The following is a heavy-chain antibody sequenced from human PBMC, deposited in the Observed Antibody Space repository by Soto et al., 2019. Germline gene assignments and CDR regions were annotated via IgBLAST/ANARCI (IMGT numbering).Heavy chain of an antibody. Sequence: VQLVESGGGLVQPGGSLRLSCAASGFTFSTYWMHWVRQAPGKWLVWVSRIKSDGSSTTYADSVKGRFTISRDNAKNTLYLQMNSLRVEDTAVYYCARSDWFDPWGQGTLVTVSS. CDR1: GFTFSTYW. J-gene: IGHJ5*02. V-gene: IGHV3-74*01. CDR2: IKSDGSST. CDR3: ARSDWFDP.